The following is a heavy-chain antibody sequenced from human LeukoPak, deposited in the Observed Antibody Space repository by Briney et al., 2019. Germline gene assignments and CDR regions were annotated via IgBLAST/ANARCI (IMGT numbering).Heavy chain of an antibody. Sequence: ASVKVSCKASGYTFTGYYMHWVRQAPGQGLEWMGWINPNSGGTNYAQKFQGRVTMTRNTSISTAYMELSRLRSDDTAVYYCARKPYFDWLLSLDYWGQGTLVTVSS. J-gene: IGHJ4*02. V-gene: IGHV1-2*02. CDR2: INPNSGGT. CDR1: GYTFTGYY. D-gene: IGHD3-9*01. CDR3: ARKPYFDWLLSLDY.